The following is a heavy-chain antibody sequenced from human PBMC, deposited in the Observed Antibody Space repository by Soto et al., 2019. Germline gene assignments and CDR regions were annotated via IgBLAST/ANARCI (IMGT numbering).Heavy chain of an antibody. Sequence: QVQVFQSGAEVKKPGSSVRVSCKVSGGTLNSQSITWVRQAPGQGLEWMGGIIPMFGTPTDAQKFRGRVTISADTSTSTVYMELRSLSSQETAVYYCATSLAARRKPYNWLDAWGQGTLVTVSS. V-gene: IGHV1-69*06. CDR3: ATSLAARRKPYNWLDA. CDR2: IIPMFGTP. D-gene: IGHD6-6*01. J-gene: IGHJ5*02. CDR1: GGTLNSQS.